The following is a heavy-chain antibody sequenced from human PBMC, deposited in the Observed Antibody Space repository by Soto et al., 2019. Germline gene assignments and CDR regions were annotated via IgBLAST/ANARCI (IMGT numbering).Heavy chain of an antibody. CDR1: GGTFSSYA. V-gene: IGHV1-69*06. CDR3: ARVGEQQLVGGTYYYSGMEV. CDR2: IIPIFGTA. D-gene: IGHD6-13*01. J-gene: IGHJ6*02. Sequence: KVSLHASGGTFSSYAITCVRQAPGQGLGWMGGIIPIFGTANYAQKFQGRVTITADKSTSTAYMELSSLRSEDTAVYYCARVGEQQLVGGTYYYSGMEVWAQGTTVTVSS.